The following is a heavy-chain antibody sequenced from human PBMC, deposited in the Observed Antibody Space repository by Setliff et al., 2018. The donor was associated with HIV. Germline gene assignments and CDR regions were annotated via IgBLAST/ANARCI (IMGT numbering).Heavy chain of an antibody. CDR3: ARDEDGYNHFDF. D-gene: IGHD5-12*01. CDR1: GFTFSTYA. V-gene: IGHV3-30*04. Sequence: GGPLRLSCAASGFTFSTYAMHWVRQAPGKGLQWVAVISYDGSNKYYADSVKGRFTISRDNAKNSLYLQMNSLRVEDTAVYYCARDEDGYNHFDFWGQGTLVTV. J-gene: IGHJ4*02. CDR2: ISYDGSNK.